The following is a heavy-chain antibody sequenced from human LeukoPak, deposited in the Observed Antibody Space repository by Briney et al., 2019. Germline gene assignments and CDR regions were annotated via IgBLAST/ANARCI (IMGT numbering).Heavy chain of an antibody. CDR1: GYSISSGYY. V-gene: IGHV4-38-2*02. J-gene: IGHJ4*02. CDR2: IYHSGST. Sequence: SETLSLTCTVSGYSISSGYYWGWIRHPPGKGLEWIGSIYHSGSTYYNPSLKSRVTISVDTSKNQFSLKLSSVTAADTAVYYCARDKRSYGDYADYWGQGTLVTVSS. CDR3: ARDKRSYGDYADY. D-gene: IGHD4-17*01.